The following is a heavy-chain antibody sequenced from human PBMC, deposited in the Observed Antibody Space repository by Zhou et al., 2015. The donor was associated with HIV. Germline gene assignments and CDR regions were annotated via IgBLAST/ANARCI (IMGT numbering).Heavy chain of an antibody. Sequence: QVQLVQSGAEVKKPGSSVKVSCKASGGTFSSYTISWVRQAPGQGLEWMGRIIPILGIANYAQKFQGRVTITADKSTSTAYMELSSLRSEDTAVYYCARDVQLAYYYDSSGYYDYWGQGTLVTVSS. CDR3: ARDVQLAYYYDSSGYYDY. J-gene: IGHJ4*02. D-gene: IGHD3-22*01. CDR1: GGTFSSYT. V-gene: IGHV1-69*08. CDR2: IIPILGIA.